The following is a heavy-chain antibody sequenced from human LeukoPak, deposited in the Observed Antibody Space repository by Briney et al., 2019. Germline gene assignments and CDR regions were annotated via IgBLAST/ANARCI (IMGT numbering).Heavy chain of an antibody. CDR3: ARDRPYYYGSGSWRYYYGMDV. CDR1: GFTFSSYG. V-gene: IGHV3-33*01. CDR2: IWYDGSNK. J-gene: IGHJ6*04. Sequence: GGSLRLSCAASGFTFSSYGVHWVRQAPGKGLEWVAVIWYDGSNKYYADSVKGRFTISRDNSKNTLYLQMNSLRAEDTAVYYCARDRPYYYGSGSWRYYYGMDVWGKGTTVTVSS. D-gene: IGHD3-10*01.